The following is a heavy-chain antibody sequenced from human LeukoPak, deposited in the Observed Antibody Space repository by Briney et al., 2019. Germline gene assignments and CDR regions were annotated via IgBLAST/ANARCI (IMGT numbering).Heavy chain of an antibody. CDR3: ARVKDSSGYYYYYYYMDV. V-gene: IGHV4-39*07. CDR1: GGSISSSSYY. CDR2: IYYSGST. J-gene: IGHJ6*03. D-gene: IGHD3-22*01. Sequence: PSETLSLTCTVSGGSISSSSYYWGWIRQPPGKGLEWIGSIYYSGSTNYNPSLKSRVTISVDTSKNQFSLKLSSVTAADTAVYYCARVKDSSGYYYYYYYMDVWGKGTTVTVSS.